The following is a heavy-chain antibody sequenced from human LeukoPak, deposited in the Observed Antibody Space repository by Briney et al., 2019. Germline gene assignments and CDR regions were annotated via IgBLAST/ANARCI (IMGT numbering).Heavy chain of an antibody. CDR2: ISGSGGST. CDR3: AKDQWELRIHNWLDP. J-gene: IGHJ5*02. V-gene: IGHV3-23*01. Sequence: PGGSLRLSCAASGFTFSSYAMSWVRQAPGKGLEWVSAISGSGGSTYYADSVKGRFTISRDNSKNTLYLQMNSLRAEDTAVYYCAKDQWELRIHNWLDPWGQGTLVTVSS. CDR1: GFTFSSYA. D-gene: IGHD1-26*01.